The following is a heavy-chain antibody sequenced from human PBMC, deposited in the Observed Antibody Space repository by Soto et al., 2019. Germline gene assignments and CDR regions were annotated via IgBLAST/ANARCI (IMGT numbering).Heavy chain of an antibody. CDR2: IYYSGST. J-gene: IGHJ6*02. V-gene: IGHV4-31*03. Sequence: SETLSLTCTVSGGSISSGGYYWSWIRQHPGKGLEWIGYIYYSGSTYYNPSLKSRVTISVDTSKNQFSLKLSSVTAADTAVYYCARDRHLEWLPKGYYGMDVWGQGTTVTVSS. D-gene: IGHD3-3*01. CDR1: GGSISSGGYY. CDR3: ARDRHLEWLPKGYYGMDV.